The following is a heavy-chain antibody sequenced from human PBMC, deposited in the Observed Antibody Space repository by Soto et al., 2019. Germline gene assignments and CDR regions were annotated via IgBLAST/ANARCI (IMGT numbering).Heavy chain of an antibody. CDR1: GGTFSSYA. D-gene: IGHD3-10*01. V-gene: IGHV1-69*13. Sequence: SVKVSCKASGGTFSSYAISWVRQAPGQGLEWMGGIIPIFGTANYAQKFQGRVTITADESTSTAYMELSSLRSEDTAVYYCARDRGGQTSNYYYYYGMDVWGQGTTVTVSS. J-gene: IGHJ6*02. CDR3: ARDRGGQTSNYYYYYGMDV. CDR2: IIPIFGTA.